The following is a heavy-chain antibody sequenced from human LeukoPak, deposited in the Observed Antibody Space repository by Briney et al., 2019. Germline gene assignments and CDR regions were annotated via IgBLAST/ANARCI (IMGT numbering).Heavy chain of an antibody. CDR3: ATGYCSSTNCRIDY. J-gene: IGHJ4*02. CDR2: IRVYNGDT. CDR1: GYTFTSYG. Sequence: ASVKVSCKASGYTFTSYGISWVRRAPGQGLEWMGWIRVYNGDTNYAQKLQGRVTMTTDTSTSTAYMELRSLRSDDTAVYYCATGYCSSTNCRIDYWGQGTLVSVSS. D-gene: IGHD2-2*03. V-gene: IGHV1-18*01.